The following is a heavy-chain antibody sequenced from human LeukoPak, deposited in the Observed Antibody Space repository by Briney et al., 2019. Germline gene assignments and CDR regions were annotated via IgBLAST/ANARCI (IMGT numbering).Heavy chain of an antibody. D-gene: IGHD4-23*01. CDR3: ARDAQWELRALDV. J-gene: IGHJ3*01. CDR1: GSTFNTYY. Sequence: GASVKVSCKPFGSTFNTYYIHWVRQAPGQGLEWMGWINPNSGGTNYAQEFQGRVTMTRDTSISTAYMEISSLTSDDTAVYYCARDAQWELRALDVWGRGTMVIVSS. CDR2: INPNSGGT. V-gene: IGHV1-2*02.